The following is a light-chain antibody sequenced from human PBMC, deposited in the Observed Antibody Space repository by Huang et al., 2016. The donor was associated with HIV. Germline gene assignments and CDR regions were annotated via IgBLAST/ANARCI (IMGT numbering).Light chain of an antibody. CDR1: QSISNF. CDR3: QQTYSTFRVT. CDR2: AAS. Sequence: DIHMTQSPSSLSASVGDRVTITCRASQSISNFLNWYQHKPGNAPRLLISAASSLQSGVPSRCSGRGSGTEFTLTISSLQPEDFATYYCQQTYSTFRVTFGPGTKVDIK. V-gene: IGKV1-39*01. J-gene: IGKJ3*01.